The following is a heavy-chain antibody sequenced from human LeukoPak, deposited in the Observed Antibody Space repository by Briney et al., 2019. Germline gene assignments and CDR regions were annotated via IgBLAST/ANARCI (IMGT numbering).Heavy chain of an antibody. D-gene: IGHD2-2*01. CDR1: GYTFTSYY. J-gene: IGHJ6*03. CDR2: INPSGGSA. V-gene: IGHV1-46*01. CDR3: ARNPMVAVPAAPGNYYYYYYMDV. Sequence: GASVKVSCKASGYTFTSYYMHWVRQAPGQGLEWMGIINPSGGSASYAQKFQGRVTITRDMSTSTVYMELSSLRSADTAVYYCARNPMVAVPAAPGNYYYYYYMDVWGKGTTVTVSS.